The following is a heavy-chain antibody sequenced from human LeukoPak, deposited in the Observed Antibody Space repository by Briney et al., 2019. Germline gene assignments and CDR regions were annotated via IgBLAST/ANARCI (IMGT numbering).Heavy chain of an antibody. CDR1: GFTFSNYA. D-gene: IGHD1-26*01. Sequence: PGGSLRLSCAASGFTFSNYAMSWVRQAPGKGLEWVSAISGSGGRIYYGASVKGRFTISRDNSKNTLNLQMNSLRAEDTAVYYCATSKYSGSYWGQGTLVTVSS. V-gene: IGHV3-23*01. J-gene: IGHJ4*02. CDR3: ATSKYSGSY. CDR2: ISGSGGRI.